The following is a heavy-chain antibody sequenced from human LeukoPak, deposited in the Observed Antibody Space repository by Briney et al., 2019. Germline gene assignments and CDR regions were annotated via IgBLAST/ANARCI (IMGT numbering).Heavy chain of an antibody. Sequence: ASVKVSCKASGYTFTGYYIHWVRQAPGQGLEWMGWINPNSGGTNYAQKFQGRVTMTRDTSISTAYMELSRLRSDDTAVYYCARTVRGVIISTLDYWGQGTLVTVSS. V-gene: IGHV1-2*02. J-gene: IGHJ4*02. CDR3: ARTVRGVIISTLDY. CDR1: GYTFTGYY. D-gene: IGHD3-10*01. CDR2: INPNSGGT.